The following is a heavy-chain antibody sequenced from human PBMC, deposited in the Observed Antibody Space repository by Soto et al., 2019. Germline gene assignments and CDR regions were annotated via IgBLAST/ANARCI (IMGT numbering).Heavy chain of an antibody. D-gene: IGHD3-10*01. J-gene: IGHJ4*02. V-gene: IGHV3-53*01. CDR3: AKGGPGASSGLFEY. CDR2: IYSDGTT. Sequence: GGSLRLSCAASGFIVTSNYMSWVRQAPGKGLEWVSVIYSDGTTNYAESVKGRFTISRGNSKNTVYLQMNSLRAEDTAVYYCAKGGPGASSGLFEYWGQGTLVTVSS. CDR1: GFIVTSNY.